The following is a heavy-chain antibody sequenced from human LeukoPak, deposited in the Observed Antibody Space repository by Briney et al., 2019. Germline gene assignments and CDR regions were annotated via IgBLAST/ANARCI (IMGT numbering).Heavy chain of an antibody. Sequence: KSSETLSLTCTVSGGSISSSSYYWGWIRQPPGKGLEWIGSIYYSGSTYYNPSLKSRVTISVDTSKNQFSLKLSSVTAADTAVYYCARDAWDYGDYNDWGQGTLVTVSS. J-gene: IGHJ4*02. CDR3: ARDAWDYGDYND. V-gene: IGHV4-39*07. D-gene: IGHD4-17*01. CDR1: GGSISSSSYY. CDR2: IYYSGST.